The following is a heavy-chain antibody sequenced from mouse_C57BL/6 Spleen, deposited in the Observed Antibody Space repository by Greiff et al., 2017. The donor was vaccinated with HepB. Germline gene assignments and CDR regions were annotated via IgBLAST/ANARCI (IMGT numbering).Heavy chain of an antibody. CDR1: GYTFTDYE. D-gene: IGHD6-1*01. CDR3: PLYSNYGNFDV. CDR2: IDPETGGT. Sequence: ESGAELVRPGASVTLSCKASGYTFTDYEMHWVKQTPVHGLEWIGAIDPETGGTAYNQKFKGKAILTADKSSSTAYMELRSLTSEDSAVYYCPLYSNYGNFDVWGTGTTVTVSS. V-gene: IGHV1-15*01. J-gene: IGHJ1*03.